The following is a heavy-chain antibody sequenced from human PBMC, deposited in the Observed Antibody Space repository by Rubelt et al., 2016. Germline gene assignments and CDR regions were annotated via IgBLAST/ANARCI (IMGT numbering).Heavy chain of an antibody. CDR2: ISSSSSTI. CDR1: GFTFSSYS. D-gene: IGHD2-2*01. V-gene: IGHV3-48*02. Sequence: EVQLVESGGGLVQPGGSLRLSCAASGFTFSSYSMHWVRQAPGKGLEWVSYISSSSSTIYYAASVKGRFTTARDNAKNSLYLQMNRLRDEDTAVYYCATQGYCSSTSCYGAYWGQGTLVTVSS. CDR3: ATQGYCSSTSCYGAY. J-gene: IGHJ4*02.